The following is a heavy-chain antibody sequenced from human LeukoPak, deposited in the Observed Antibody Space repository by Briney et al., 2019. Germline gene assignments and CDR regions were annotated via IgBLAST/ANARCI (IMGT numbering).Heavy chain of an antibody. CDR2: MNPNSGNT. J-gene: IGHJ4*02. D-gene: IGHD6-13*01. CDR1: GYTFTSYD. CDR3: ARVRIAAAGTTFDY. V-gene: IGHV1-8*01. Sequence: GASVKVSCKASGYTFTSYDINWVRQATGQGLEWMGWMNPNSGNTGYAQKFQGRVTMTRNTSISTAYLELSSLRSEDTAVYYCARVRIAAAGTTFDYWGQGTLVTVSS.